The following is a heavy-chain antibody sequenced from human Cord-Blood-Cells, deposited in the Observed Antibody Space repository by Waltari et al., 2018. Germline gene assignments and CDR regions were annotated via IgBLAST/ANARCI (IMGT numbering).Heavy chain of an antibody. V-gene: IGHV1-24*01. J-gene: IGHJ3*02. CDR2: FDPEDGET. Sequence: QVQLVQSGAEGKKPGASVKVSCKVSGYTLTALTTHWARQAPGKGLEWMGGFDPEDGETIYAQKFQGRVTMTEDTSTDTAYMELSSLRSEDTAVYYCATLVVPAAIYAFDIWGQGTMVTVSS. D-gene: IGHD2-2*01. CDR3: ATLVVPAAIYAFDI. CDR1: GYTLTALT.